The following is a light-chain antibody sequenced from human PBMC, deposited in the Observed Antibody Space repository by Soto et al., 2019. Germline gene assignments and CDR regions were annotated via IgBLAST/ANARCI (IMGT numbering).Light chain of an antibody. V-gene: IGKV3-15*01. CDR2: GAS. CDR3: QQYNNWGT. J-gene: IGKJ1*01. Sequence: EIVMTQSPATLSVSPGERATLSSRASQSVSSNLAWYQQKPGQAPRLLIYGASTRATGIPARFSGSGSGTEFTLTISSLQSEYFAFYYCQQYNNWGTFGQGTKVEIK. CDR1: QSVSSN.